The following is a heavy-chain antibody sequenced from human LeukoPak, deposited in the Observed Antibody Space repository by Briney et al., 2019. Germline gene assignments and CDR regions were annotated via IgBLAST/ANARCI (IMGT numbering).Heavy chain of an antibody. V-gene: IGHV1-2*02. J-gene: IGHJ5*02. CDR2: INPNSGGT. Sequence: ASVKVSCKSSGYTFTGYYMHWVRQAPGQGLEWMGWINPNSGGTNYAQKFQGRVTMTRDTSISTAYMELSRLRSDDTAVYYCATDHLYSGYDGTWWFDPWGQGTLVTVSS. CDR3: ATDHLYSGYDGTWWFDP. D-gene: IGHD5-12*01. CDR1: GYTFTGYY.